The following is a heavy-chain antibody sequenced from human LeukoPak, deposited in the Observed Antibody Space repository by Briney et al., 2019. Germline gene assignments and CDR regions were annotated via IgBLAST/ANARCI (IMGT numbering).Heavy chain of an antibody. Sequence: ASVKVSCKASGYTFTDYYLHWVRQAPGQGLEWMGWINPNNGGTHYAQKFQGRVTMTRDTSISAAYMELSRLRSDDTAVYYCARARKVRLLWFGELFDYWGQGTLVTVSS. CDR1: GYTFTDYY. J-gene: IGHJ4*02. V-gene: IGHV1-2*02. CDR2: INPNNGGT. CDR3: ARARKVRLLWFGELFDY. D-gene: IGHD3-10*01.